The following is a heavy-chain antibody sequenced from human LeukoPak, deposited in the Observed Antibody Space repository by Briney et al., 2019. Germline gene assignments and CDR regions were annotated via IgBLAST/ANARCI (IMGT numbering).Heavy chain of an antibody. Sequence: SETLSLTCAVYGGSFSGYYWSWIRQPPGKGLEWIGEINHSGSTNYNPSLKSRVTISVDTSKNQFSLKLSSVTAADTAVYYCATQLERRFDYWGQGTLVTVSS. J-gene: IGHJ4*02. CDR2: INHSGST. D-gene: IGHD1-1*01. V-gene: IGHV4-34*01. CDR1: GGSFSGYY. CDR3: ATQLERRFDY.